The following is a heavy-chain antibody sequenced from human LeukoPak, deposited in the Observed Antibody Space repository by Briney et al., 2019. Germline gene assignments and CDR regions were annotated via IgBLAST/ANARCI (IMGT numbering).Heavy chain of an antibody. J-gene: IGHJ3*02. CDR2: IIPIFGTA. D-gene: IGHD3-3*01. CDR1: GYTFTSYD. V-gene: IGHV1-69*13. Sequence: SVKVSCKASGYTFTSYDINWVRQATGQGLEWMGGIIPIFGTANYAQKFQGRVTITADESTSTAYMELSSLRSEDTAVYYCARGLEDFWSGSPGAFDIWGQGTMVTVSS. CDR3: ARGLEDFWSGSPGAFDI.